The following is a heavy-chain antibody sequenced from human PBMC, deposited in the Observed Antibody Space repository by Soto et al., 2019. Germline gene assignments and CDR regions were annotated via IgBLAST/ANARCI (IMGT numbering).Heavy chain of an antibody. J-gene: IGHJ4*02. CDR2: IIPIFGTA. V-gene: IGHV1-69*01. Sequence: QVQLVQSGAEVKKPGSSVKVSCKASGGTFSSYAISWVRQAPGQGLEWMGGIIPIFGTANYAQKFQGRVTITADESTSTAYRELSSLRSEDTAVYYRARSRRAWNSESYYFDYWGQGTLVTVSS. CDR1: GGTFSSYA. CDR3: ARSRRAWNSESYYFDY. D-gene: IGHD1-7*01.